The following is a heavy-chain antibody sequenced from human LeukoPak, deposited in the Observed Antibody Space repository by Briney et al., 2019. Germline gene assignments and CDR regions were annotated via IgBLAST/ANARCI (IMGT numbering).Heavy chain of an antibody. CDR2: INPNSGGT. CDR3: ARDLAEQWLVTGEYYFDY. CDR1: GYTFTGYY. J-gene: IGHJ4*02. V-gene: IGHV1-2*02. D-gene: IGHD6-19*01. Sequence: ASVKVSCKASGYTFTGYYMHWVRQAPGQGLEWMGWINPNSGGTNYAQKFQGRVTMTRDTSISTAYMELSRLRSDDTAVYYCARDLAEQWLVTGEYYFDYWGQGTLVTVSS.